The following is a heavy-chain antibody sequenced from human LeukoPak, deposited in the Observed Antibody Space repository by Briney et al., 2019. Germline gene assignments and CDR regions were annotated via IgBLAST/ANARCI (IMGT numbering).Heavy chain of an antibody. CDR3: AKDLTNIVATAGFDY. J-gene: IGHJ4*02. CDR2: ISGSGGST. V-gene: IGHV3-23*01. Sequence: GGSLRLSCAASGFTFSSYAMSWVRQAPGKGLEWVSAISGSGGSTYYADSVKGRFTISRDNSKNTLYLQMNSLRAEDTAVNYCAKDLTNIVATAGFDYWGQGTLVTVSS. CDR1: GFTFSSYA. D-gene: IGHD5-12*01.